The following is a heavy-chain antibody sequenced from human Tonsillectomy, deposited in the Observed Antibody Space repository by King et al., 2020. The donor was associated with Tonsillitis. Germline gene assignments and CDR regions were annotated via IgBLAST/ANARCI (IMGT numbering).Heavy chain of an antibody. J-gene: IGHJ6*02. D-gene: IGHD3-10*01. CDR2: IYYSGSA. V-gene: IGHV4-59*01. CDR3: ARGPVTMVRGVTTAGYYGMDV. CDR1: GGSISSYY. Sequence: LQLQESGPGLVKPSETLSLTCTVSGGSISSYYWSWIRPPPGKGLEWIGYIYYSGSANYNPSLKSRVTISVDTSKNQFSLKLRSVTAADTAVYYCARGPVTMVRGVTTAGYYGMDVWGQGTTVTISS.